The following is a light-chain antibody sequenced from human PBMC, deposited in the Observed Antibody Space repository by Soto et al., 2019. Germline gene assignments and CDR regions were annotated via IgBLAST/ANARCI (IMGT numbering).Light chain of an antibody. CDR2: AAS. CDR3: QQNYSPPWP. J-gene: IGKJ1*01. CDR1: QSISSY. Sequence: IQMTQSPSSLSASVGDRVTITCRASQSISSYLNWYQQKPGKAPKLLIYAASSLQSGVPSRFSGSGSGTDFTLTISSLQPEDFATYYCQQNYSPPWPFAQGTKVDI. V-gene: IGKV1-39*01.